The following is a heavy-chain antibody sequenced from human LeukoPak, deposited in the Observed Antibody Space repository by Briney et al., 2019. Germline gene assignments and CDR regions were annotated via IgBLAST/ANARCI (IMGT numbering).Heavy chain of an antibody. D-gene: IGHD4-23*01. J-gene: IGHJ4*02. Sequence: SETLSLTCTVSGGSLSSYYWTWIRQPPGKGLEWIGYIYHSGSTYYNPSLKSRVTISVDRSKNQFSLKLSSVTAADTAVYYCARGAPDDYGGNLFDYWGQGTLVTVSS. V-gene: IGHV4-59*12. CDR2: IYHSGST. CDR1: GGSLSSYY. CDR3: ARGAPDDYGGNLFDY.